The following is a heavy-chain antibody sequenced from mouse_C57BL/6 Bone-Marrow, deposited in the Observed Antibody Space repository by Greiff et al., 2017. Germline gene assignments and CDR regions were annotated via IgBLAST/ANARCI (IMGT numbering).Heavy chain of an antibody. D-gene: IGHD2-1*01. Sequence: EVQVVESGGGLVQPGESLKPSCESNEYEFPSHDMSWVRKTPEKRLELVAAINSDGGSTYYPDTMERRFIISRDNTKKTLYLQMSSLRSEDTALYYCAYGNYDWAMDYWGQGTSVTVSS. CDR3: AYGNYDWAMDY. V-gene: IGHV5-2*01. J-gene: IGHJ4*01. CDR1: EYEFPSHD. CDR2: INSDGGST.